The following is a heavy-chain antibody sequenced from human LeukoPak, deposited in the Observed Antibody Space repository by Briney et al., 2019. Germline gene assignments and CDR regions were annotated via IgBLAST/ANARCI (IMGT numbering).Heavy chain of an antibody. CDR1: GYTFTSYA. CDR3: ARDRTDIVATIDAFDI. Sequence: ASVKVSCKASGYTFTSYAMNWVRQAPGQGRGWMGWININTGNPTYAQGFTGRFVFSLDTSVSTAYLQISSLKAEDTAVYYCARDRTDIVATIDAFDISGQGTMVTVSS. J-gene: IGHJ3*02. D-gene: IGHD5-12*01. V-gene: IGHV7-4-1*02. CDR2: ININTGNP.